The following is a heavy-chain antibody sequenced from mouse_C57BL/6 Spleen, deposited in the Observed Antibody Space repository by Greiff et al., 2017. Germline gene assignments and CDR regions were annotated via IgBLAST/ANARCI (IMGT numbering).Heavy chain of an antibody. Sequence: VKLMESGPELVKPGASVKISCKASGYAFSSSWMNWVKQRPGKGLEWIGRIYPGDGDTNYNGKFKGKATLTADKSSSTAYMQLSSLTSEDSAVYFCADYGSSLDVWGTGTTVTVSS. J-gene: IGHJ1*03. CDR1: GYAFSSSW. CDR3: ADYGSSLDV. D-gene: IGHD1-1*01. CDR2: IYPGDGDT. V-gene: IGHV1-82*01.